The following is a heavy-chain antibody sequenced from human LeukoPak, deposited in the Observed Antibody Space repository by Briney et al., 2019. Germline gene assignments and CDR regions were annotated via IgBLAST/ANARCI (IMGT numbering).Heavy chain of an antibody. D-gene: IGHD5-24*01. CDR2: INHSGST. CDR1: GGSFSGYY. Sequence: SETLSHTCAVYGGSFSGYYWSWIRQPPGKGLEWIGEINHSGSTNYNPSLKSRVTISVDTSKNQFSLKLSSVTAADTAVYYCARRREMADFDYWGQGTLVTVSS. V-gene: IGHV4-34*01. J-gene: IGHJ4*02. CDR3: ARRREMADFDY.